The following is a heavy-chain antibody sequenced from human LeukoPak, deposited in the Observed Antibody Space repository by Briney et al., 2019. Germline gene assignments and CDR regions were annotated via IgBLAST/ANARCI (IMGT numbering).Heavy chain of an antibody. CDR1: GGSISSYY. CDR3: ARVSYYYDSSGYGAFDI. V-gene: IGHV4-59*01. J-gene: IGHJ3*02. CDR2: IYYSGST. Sequence: PSETLSLTCTVSGGSISSYYWSWIRQPPGKGLEWTGYIYYSGSTNYNPSLKSRVTISVDTSKNQFSLKLSSVTAADTAVYYCARVSYYYDSSGYGAFDIWGQGTMVTVSS. D-gene: IGHD3-22*01.